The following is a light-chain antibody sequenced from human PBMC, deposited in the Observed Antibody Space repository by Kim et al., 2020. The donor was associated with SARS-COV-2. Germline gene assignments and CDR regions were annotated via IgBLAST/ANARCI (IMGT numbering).Light chain of an antibody. J-gene: IGLJ3*02. CDR2: YVT. CDR3: NSYTTKYMWM. Sequence: QSALTQPASVSGSPGQSITISCSGTSSDVGGYDYVSWYQQHPGKAPKLIIYYVTYRPSGVSSRFSGSKSGNTASLTISGLQAEDEAIYYCNSYTTKYMWMFGGGTQLTVL. V-gene: IGLV2-14*03. CDR1: SSDVGGYDY.